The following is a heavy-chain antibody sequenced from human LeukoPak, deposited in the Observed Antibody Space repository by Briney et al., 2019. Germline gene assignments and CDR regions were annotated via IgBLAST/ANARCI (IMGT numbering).Heavy chain of an antibody. CDR3: ARDYDILTGYLELDY. Sequence: SVKVSCKASGGTFSSYAISWVRQAPGQGLEWMGRIIPIFGTANHAQKFQGRVTMTRDTSISTAYMELSRLRSDDTAVYYCARDYDILTGYLELDYWGQGTLVTVSS. V-gene: IGHV1-69*05. D-gene: IGHD3-9*01. J-gene: IGHJ4*02. CDR1: GGTFSSYA. CDR2: IIPIFGTA.